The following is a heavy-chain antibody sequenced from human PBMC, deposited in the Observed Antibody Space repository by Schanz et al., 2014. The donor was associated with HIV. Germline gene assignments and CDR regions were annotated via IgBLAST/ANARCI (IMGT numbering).Heavy chain of an antibody. Sequence: VHLVESGGGVVQPGRSLRLSCAASGFTFSSYGMHWVRQAPGKGLEWVAVISYDGSNKYYADSVKGRFTISRDNSKNTLYLQMNSLRAEDSAVYFCARVHSASSRFRYLFGMDAWGRGTTVIVSS. J-gene: IGHJ6*02. D-gene: IGHD1-26*01. CDR3: ARVHSASSRFRYLFGMDA. V-gene: IGHV3-30*03. CDR1: GFTFSSYG. CDR2: ISYDGSNK.